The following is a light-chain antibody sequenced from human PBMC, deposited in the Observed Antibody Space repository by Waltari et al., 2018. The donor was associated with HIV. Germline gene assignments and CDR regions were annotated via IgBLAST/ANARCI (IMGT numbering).Light chain of an antibody. CDR2: WAS. Sequence: DVVMTQSPDSLAVSLGERATINCKSSQSVLFSSNNNNYLAWYQQKPGQSPKLLIYWASTRESGVPDRFSGSGSGTDFTLTISSLRAEDVAVYYCQQYYTTPLTFGGGTKVEIK. CDR3: QQYYTTPLT. V-gene: IGKV4-1*01. CDR1: QSVLFSSNNNNY. J-gene: IGKJ4*01.